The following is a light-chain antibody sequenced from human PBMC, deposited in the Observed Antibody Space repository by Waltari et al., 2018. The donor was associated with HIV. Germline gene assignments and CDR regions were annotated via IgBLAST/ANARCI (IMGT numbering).Light chain of an antibody. V-gene: IGLV8-61*01. CDR1: SGSVSTSHS. Sequence: QTVVTQEPSFAVSPGGTVTLTCGLISGSVSTSHSPRWSQLTPGQTPRTLIHNTNTRSSGVPARFSGSILGNKAALTITGAQADDESHSYCLLYLGSGILVFGGGTKVTVL. CDR3: LLYLGSGILV. J-gene: IGLJ3*02. CDR2: NTN.